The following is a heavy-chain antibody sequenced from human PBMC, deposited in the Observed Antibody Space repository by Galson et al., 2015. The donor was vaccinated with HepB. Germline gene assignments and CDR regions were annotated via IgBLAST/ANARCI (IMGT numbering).Heavy chain of an antibody. J-gene: IGHJ5*02. Sequence: SLRLSCAVSGLTFSKYNMNWVRQAPGKGLEWVSSISMSSSYIYYADSVKGRFTISRDNAKNSLYLQMNSLRPEDTGVYYCARDTCSSDACYNGVPKFDPRGMGTLVTVSS. CDR1: GLTFSKYN. CDR3: ARDTCSSDACYNGVPKFDP. V-gene: IGHV3-21*06. D-gene: IGHD2-2*02. CDR2: ISMSSSYI.